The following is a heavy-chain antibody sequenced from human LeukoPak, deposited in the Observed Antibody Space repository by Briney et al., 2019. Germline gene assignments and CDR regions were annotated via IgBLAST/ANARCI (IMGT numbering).Heavy chain of an antibody. CDR2: IKYDGSDK. CDR3: VRGGGCFDS. D-gene: IGHD3-16*01. J-gene: IGHJ4*02. V-gene: IGHV3-7*04. Sequence: GGCQRLSCAVSGFTFSGFWMGWVRQAPTKGLEWVANIKYDGSDKRYVDSVKGRFTVSRDNANTALYLQMNSRRAEDTAVYYCVRGGGCFDSWGQGTLVTVSS. CDR1: GFTFSGFW.